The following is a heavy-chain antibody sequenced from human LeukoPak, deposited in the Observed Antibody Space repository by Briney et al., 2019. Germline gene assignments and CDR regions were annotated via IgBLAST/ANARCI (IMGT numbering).Heavy chain of an antibody. CDR3: AKEGDSSGHCGDFDI. CDR2: INSDGSSI. Sequence: GGSLRLSCAASGFTFSSHWMHWVRQAPGKGLVWVSRINSDGSSISYADSVKGRFTISRDNAKNTLYLQMNSLRAEDTAVYYCAKEGDSSGHCGDFDIWGQGTMVTVSS. J-gene: IGHJ3*02. V-gene: IGHV3-74*01. D-gene: IGHD3-22*01. CDR1: GFTFSSHW.